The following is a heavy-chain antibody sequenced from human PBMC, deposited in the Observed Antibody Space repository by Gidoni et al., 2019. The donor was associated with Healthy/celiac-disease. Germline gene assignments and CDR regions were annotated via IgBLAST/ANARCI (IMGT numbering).Heavy chain of an antibody. CDR2: IYYSGST. J-gene: IGHJ3*02. CDR3: ARRNDFWSGYFRPDAFDI. D-gene: IGHD3-3*01. Sequence: QLQLQESGPGLVMPSETLSLTCTVSGGSISSSSYYWGWIRQPPGKGLEWIGSIYYSGSTYCNPSLKSRVTISVDTSKNQFSLKLSSVTAADTAVYYCARRNDFWSGYFRPDAFDIWGQGTMVTVSS. V-gene: IGHV4-39*01. CDR1: GGSISSSSYY.